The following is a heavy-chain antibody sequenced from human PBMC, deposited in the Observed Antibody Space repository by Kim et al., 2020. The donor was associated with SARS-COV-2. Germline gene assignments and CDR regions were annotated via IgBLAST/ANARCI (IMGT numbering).Heavy chain of an antibody. Sequence: NDYSPSVKSRITITPDASKNQFSLQLTSVTPEDTAFYYCVRYSGWYNFDYWGQGTLVIVSS. V-gene: IGHV6-1*01. D-gene: IGHD6-19*01. CDR2: N. CDR3: VRYSGWYNFDY. J-gene: IGHJ4*02.